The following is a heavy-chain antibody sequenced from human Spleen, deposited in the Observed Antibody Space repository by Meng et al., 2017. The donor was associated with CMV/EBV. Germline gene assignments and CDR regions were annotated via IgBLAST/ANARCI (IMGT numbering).Heavy chain of an antibody. CDR1: GFTFSSYG. D-gene: IGHD3-3*01. CDR2: IRYDGSNK. Sequence: SCAASGFTFSSYGMHWVRQAPGKGLEWVAFIRYDGSNKYYADSVKGRFTISRDNSKNTLYLQMNSLRAEDTAVYYCAKDMPPGDFWSGYPPEGGMDVWGQGTTVTVSS. CDR3: AKDMPPGDFWSGYPPEGGMDV. V-gene: IGHV3-30*02. J-gene: IGHJ6*02.